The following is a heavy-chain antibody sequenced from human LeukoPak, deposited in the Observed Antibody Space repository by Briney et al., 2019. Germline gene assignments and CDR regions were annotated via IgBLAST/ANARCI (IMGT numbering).Heavy chain of an antibody. J-gene: IGHJ4*02. V-gene: IGHV3-30*02. D-gene: IGHD5-18*01. CDR1: GFPFSSFG. Sequence: GGSLRLFCGVSGFPFSSFGILGVRQAPGKGLEGVAFLRYDGRNKYYADSVKGRFTISRDDPKNTLYLQVNSLRAEDTAMYYCAKDLGYSYGYVDYWGQGALVTVSS. CDR2: LRYDGRNK. CDR3: AKDLGYSYGYVDY.